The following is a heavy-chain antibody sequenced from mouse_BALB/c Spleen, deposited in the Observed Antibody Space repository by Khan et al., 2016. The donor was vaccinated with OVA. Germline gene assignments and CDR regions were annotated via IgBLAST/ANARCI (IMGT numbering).Heavy chain of an antibody. CDR3: TRSGYGTFAY. CDR1: GYTFTSYY. Sequence: QVQLKQSGAELVKPGASVRLSCKASGYTFTSYYLYWVKQRPGQGLEWIGDINPNNGGTNFNEKCRTKATLTVDKSSNTAYMELSRLTSEDSAVYYCTRSGYGTFAYWGQGTLVTVSA. CDR2: INPNNGGT. D-gene: IGHD1-1*02. J-gene: IGHJ3*01. V-gene: IGHV1S81*02.